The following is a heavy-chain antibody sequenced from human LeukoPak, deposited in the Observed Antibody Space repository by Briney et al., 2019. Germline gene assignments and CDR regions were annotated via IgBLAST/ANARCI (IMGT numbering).Heavy chain of an antibody. D-gene: IGHD5-24*01. J-gene: IGHJ4*01. V-gene: IGHV4-34*01. CDR2: INHSGST. CDR3: ARGEGARDGYNYAGPFYFDY. Sequence: PSETLSTTCAVYGGPFSDYYWSWIRQPPGKGLEWIGKINHSGSTNYSPSLKSRVTISIDTSKNQFSLKLNSMTAADTAVYYCARGEGARDGYNYAGPFYFDYWGHGTLVTVSS. CDR1: GGPFSDYY.